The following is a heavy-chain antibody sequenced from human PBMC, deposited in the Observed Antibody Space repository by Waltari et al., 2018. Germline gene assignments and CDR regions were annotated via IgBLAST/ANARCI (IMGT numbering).Heavy chain of an antibody. V-gene: IGHV4-30-4*08. D-gene: IGHD3-3*01. J-gene: IGHJ4*02. CDR3: ARLSTIFGVISHFDN. CDR2: ISYSGNS. Sequence: QVQLQESGPGLVKPSQTLSLTCTVFGGSISSGELYWGWIRQPPGKGLEWIGCISYSGNSYYNPSLKSRVAMSLDTSKNQFSLKLSSVSAADTAVYYCARLSTIFGVISHFDNWGQGTLVTVSS. CDR1: GGSISSGELY.